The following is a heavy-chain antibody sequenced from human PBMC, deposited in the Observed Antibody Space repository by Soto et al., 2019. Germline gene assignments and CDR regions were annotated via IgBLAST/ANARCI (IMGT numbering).Heavy chain of an antibody. CDR3: ARDGGSGYYYYFDY. J-gene: IGHJ4*02. V-gene: IGHV4-31*03. Sequence: SETLSLTCTVSGGSISSGGYYWSWIRQHPGKGLEWIGDIYYSGSTYYNPSLKSRVTISVDTSKNQFSLKLSSVTAAATAVYYCARDGGSGYYYYFDYWGQGTLVTVSS. D-gene: IGHD3-22*01. CDR2: IYYSGST. CDR1: GGSISSGGYY.